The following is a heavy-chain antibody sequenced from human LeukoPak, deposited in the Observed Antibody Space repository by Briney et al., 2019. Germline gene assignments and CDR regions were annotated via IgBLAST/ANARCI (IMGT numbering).Heavy chain of an antibody. CDR2: INPNSGGT. Sequence: ASVKVSCKASGGTFSSYAISWVRQAPGQGLEWMGWINPNSGGTNYAQKFQGRVTMTRDTSISTAYMELSRLRSDDTAVYYCARDLMVATTFYYYYYGMDVWGQGTTVTVSS. J-gene: IGHJ6*02. CDR1: GGTFSSYA. CDR3: ARDLMVATTFYYYYYGMDV. D-gene: IGHD1-26*01. V-gene: IGHV1-2*02.